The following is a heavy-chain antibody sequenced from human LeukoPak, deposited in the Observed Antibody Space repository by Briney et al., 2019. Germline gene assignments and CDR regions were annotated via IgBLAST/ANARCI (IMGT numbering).Heavy chain of an antibody. CDR3: ARIMDLLGVPFAF. D-gene: IGHD2-8*01. V-gene: IGHV3-11*04. CDR1: AFTSHLLN. J-gene: IGHJ4*02. CDR2: ISSSATTI. Sequence: ADSLTHSSPLSAFTSHLLNNISILLTPLHELHSHSYISSSATTISYADSVKGRFTISRDHAKNSLYLQMNSLTAEDTAVYYCARIMDLLGVPFAFWGQGTLVTVSS.